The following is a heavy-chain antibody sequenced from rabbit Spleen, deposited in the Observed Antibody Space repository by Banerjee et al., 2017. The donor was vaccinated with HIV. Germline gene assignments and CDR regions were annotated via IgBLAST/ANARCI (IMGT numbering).Heavy chain of an antibody. CDR1: GFDFSSYG. CDR3: VRERLSSVWGVPLYYFNL. V-gene: IGHV1S47*01. J-gene: IGHJ4*01. Sequence: QEQLMESGGGLVKPGGSLKLSCKTSGFDFSSYGVSWVRQAPGKGLEWIGYIDPVFGNIYFANWVNGRFTFSSHNAQNTPYLQLNSLTVADTATYFCVRERLSSVWGVPLYYFNLWGQGTLVTVS. CDR2: IDPVFGNI. D-gene: IGHD4-1*01.